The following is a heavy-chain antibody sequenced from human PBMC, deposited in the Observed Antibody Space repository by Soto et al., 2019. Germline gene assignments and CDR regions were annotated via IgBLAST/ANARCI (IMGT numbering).Heavy chain of an antibody. V-gene: IGHV1-2*02. CDR1: VDSFPAYY. J-gene: IGHJ4*02. CDR2: INPKGVGT. Sequence: SLKVYCKASVDSFPAYYIHWLRQDPVQGSEWMGWINPKGVGTKYPQKFQARVTMTRDTSLSTVYMTLTRLTSDDTAVYYCARDLAKGGGSAGFDYCGQGTLYTVSS. D-gene: IGHD1-26*01. CDR3: ARDLAKGGGSAGFDY.